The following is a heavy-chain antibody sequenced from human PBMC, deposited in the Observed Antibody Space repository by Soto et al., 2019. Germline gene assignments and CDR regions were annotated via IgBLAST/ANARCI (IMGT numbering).Heavy chain of an antibody. Sequence: SETLSLTCTVSGGSISSSSYYWGWIRQPPGKGLEWIGSIYYSGSTYYNPSLKSRVTISVDTSKNQFSLKLSSVTAADTAVYYCASRRPQLLWFGETPPAVDYYYMDVWGKGTTVTVSS. CDR1: GGSISSSSYY. D-gene: IGHD3-10*01. CDR2: IYYSGST. CDR3: ASRRPQLLWFGETPPAVDYYYMDV. J-gene: IGHJ6*03. V-gene: IGHV4-39*01.